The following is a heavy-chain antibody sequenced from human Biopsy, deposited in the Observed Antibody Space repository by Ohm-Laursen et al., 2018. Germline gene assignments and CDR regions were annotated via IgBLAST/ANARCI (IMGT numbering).Heavy chain of an antibody. CDR2: INPSGSTT. Sequence: ASVKVSCKASGYSFTSYYMHWVRQAPGQGLEWMGMINPSGSTTSYLQIFQGRVTMTRDTSKSTVYMELSSLRSADTAVYFCARNTGWYGDLYYFDYWGQGALVTVSS. CDR1: GYSFTSYY. CDR3: ARNTGWYGDLYYFDY. J-gene: IGHJ4*02. V-gene: IGHV1-46*01. D-gene: IGHD6-19*01.